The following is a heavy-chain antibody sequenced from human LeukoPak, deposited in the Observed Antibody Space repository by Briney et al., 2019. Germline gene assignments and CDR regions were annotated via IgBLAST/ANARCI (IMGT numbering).Heavy chain of an antibody. J-gene: IGHJ4*02. V-gene: IGHV3-11*04. CDR2: ISSSGSTI. D-gene: IGHD1-26*01. CDR3: ARVRGGVGANVAGVRSDY. Sequence: GGSLRLSCAASGFTVSSNYMSWIRQAPGKGLEWVSYISSSGSTIYYADSVKGRFTISRDNAKNSLYLQMNSLRAEDTAVYYCARVRGGVGANVAGVRSDYWGQGTLVTVSS. CDR1: GFTVSSNY.